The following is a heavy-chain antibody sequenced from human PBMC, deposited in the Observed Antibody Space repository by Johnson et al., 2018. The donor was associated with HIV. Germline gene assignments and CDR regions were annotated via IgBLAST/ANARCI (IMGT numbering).Heavy chain of an antibody. D-gene: IGHD1-1*01. Sequence: QVQLVESGGGVVQPGRSVRLSCAASGFNFSSYGMHWVRQAPGKGLEWVAVIWSDGGNKYYADSVKGRFTISRDNSINTLYLQMNSLRADDTAMYYCATSTVSVALDIWGQGTMVTVSS. CDR2: IWSDGGNK. J-gene: IGHJ3*02. V-gene: IGHV3-33*01. CDR3: ATSTVSVALDI. CDR1: GFNFSSYG.